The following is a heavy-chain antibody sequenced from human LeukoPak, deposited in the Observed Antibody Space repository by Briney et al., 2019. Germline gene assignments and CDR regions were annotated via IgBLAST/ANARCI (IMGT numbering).Heavy chain of an antibody. CDR2: INPNSGGT. J-gene: IGHJ5*02. Sequence: GASVKVSCKTSRYTFTDYYMHWVRPAPGQGVEWMGWINPNSGGTNYAQKFQGRVTMTRDTSISTAYMELSRLRSDDTAVYYCARGGWSLGYCSSSSCLDWFDPWGQGTLVTVSS. D-gene: IGHD2-2*01. V-gene: IGHV1-2*02. CDR3: ARGGWSLGYCSSSSCLDWFDP. CDR1: RYTFTDYY.